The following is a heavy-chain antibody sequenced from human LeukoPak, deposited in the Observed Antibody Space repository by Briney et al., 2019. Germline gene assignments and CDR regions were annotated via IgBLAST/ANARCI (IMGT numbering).Heavy chain of an antibody. D-gene: IGHD5-18*01. CDR3: ARTPGYSYVYGDAFDI. Sequence: SETLSLTCTVSGGSISRTHYQWGCIRQPPGKGLECIGNIYYSGSTNYNPSLKSRVTISVDTSKNQFSLKLSSVTAADTAVYYCARTPGYSYVYGDAFDIWRQGTMVTVSS. CDR1: GGSISRTHYQ. J-gene: IGHJ3*02. CDR2: IYYSGST. V-gene: IGHV4-39*07.